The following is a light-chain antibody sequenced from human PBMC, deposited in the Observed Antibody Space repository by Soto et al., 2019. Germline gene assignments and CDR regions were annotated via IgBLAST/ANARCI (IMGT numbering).Light chain of an antibody. CDR2: GAS. J-gene: IGKJ5*01. V-gene: IGKV1-39*01. CDR1: QSISSY. CDR3: QQTYTTPEIT. Sequence: IQMPQSPSSLSASVGDRVTITCRASQSISSYLNWYQQKPGKAPNLLMYGASYLKSGVPTRFSGSGSGTDFTLTISSLQPEDFAIYYCQQTYTTPEITFGQGTRLEIK.